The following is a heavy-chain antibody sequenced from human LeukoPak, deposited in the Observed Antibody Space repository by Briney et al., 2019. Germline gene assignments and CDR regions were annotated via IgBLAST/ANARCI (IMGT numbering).Heavy chain of an antibody. CDR1: GFTFSSYA. CDR3: ARDRTVAGRGPLDY. CDR2: ISYDGSSK. Sequence: GGSLRLSCAASGFTFSSYAMHWVRQAPGKGLEWVAVISYDGSSKYYADSVKGRFTISRDNSKNTLYLQMNSLRAEDTAVYYCARDRTVAGRGPLDYWGQGTLVTVSS. D-gene: IGHD6-19*01. J-gene: IGHJ4*02. V-gene: IGHV3-30*04.